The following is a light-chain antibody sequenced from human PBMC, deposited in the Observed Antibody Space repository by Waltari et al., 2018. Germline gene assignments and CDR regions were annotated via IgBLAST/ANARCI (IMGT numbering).Light chain of an antibody. Sequence: QAGLTQPPSVSKGLRQTATLTCTGHSNDVGNHGTAWLQQHQGHPPKLLSYRNNNRPSCISERFSASRSGNTASLTITGLQPEDEADYYCSTWDSSLTGYVFGSGTKVTVL. J-gene: IGLJ1*01. CDR3: STWDSSLTGYV. CDR1: SNDVGNHG. CDR2: RNN. V-gene: IGLV10-54*01.